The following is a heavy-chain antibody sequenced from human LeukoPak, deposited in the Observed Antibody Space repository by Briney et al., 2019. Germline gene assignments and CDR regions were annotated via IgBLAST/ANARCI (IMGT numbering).Heavy chain of an antibody. CDR1: GGSFSGYY. Sequence: SETQSLTCAVYGGSFSGYYWSWIRQPPGKGLEWIGYIYYSGSTNYNPSLKSRVTISVDTSKNQFSLKLSSVTAADTAVYYCARTPGIAVAGGVYYFDYWGQGTLVTVSS. CDR3: ARTPGIAVAGGVYYFDY. V-gene: IGHV4-59*08. J-gene: IGHJ4*02. CDR2: IYYSGST. D-gene: IGHD6-19*01.